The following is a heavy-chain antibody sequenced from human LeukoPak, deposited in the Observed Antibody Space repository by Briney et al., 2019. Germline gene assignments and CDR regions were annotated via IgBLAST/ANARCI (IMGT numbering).Heavy chain of an antibody. CDR2: IYYSGST. CDR1: GGSISSYY. V-gene: IGHV4-59*01. J-gene: IGHJ4*02. CDR3: ARAPAENFLSGYYCDY. Sequence: PSETLSLTCTVSGGSISSYYWSWIRQPPGKGLECIGYIYYSGSTNYNPSLKSRVTISVDTSKNQFSLKLSSVTAADTAVYYCARAPAENFLSGYYCDYWGQGALVTVSS. D-gene: IGHD3-3*01.